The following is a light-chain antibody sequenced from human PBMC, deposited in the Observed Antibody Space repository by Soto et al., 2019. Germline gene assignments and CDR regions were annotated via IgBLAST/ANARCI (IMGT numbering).Light chain of an antibody. V-gene: IGKV3-11*01. J-gene: IGKJ5*01. CDR3: QQRNNWPRST. CDR2: DAS. CDR1: QSVWTY. Sequence: EIVLTQSPATLSLNPGERATLSCRASQSVWTYLAWYQQKRGQAPRLLMYDASNRASGVPARFSGSGSGTDFTLTISSLEPEDFAVYYCQQRNNWPRSTFGQGTRLEIK.